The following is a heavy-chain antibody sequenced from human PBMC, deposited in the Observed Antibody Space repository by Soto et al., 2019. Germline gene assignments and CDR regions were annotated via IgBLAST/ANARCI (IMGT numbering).Heavy chain of an antibody. D-gene: IGHD5-18*01. J-gene: IGHJ4*02. V-gene: IGHV3-30-3*01. CDR3: ARDASGYIYGYCPTR. CDR2: ISYDGSNK. Sequence: QVQLVESGGGVVQPGRSLRLSCAASGFTLSSYAKHWVRQAPGKGLEWVAVISYDGSNKYYADSVKGRFTISRDNSKNTLYLQMNSLRAEDTAVYSCARDASGYIYGYCPTRWGQGTLVTVSS. CDR1: GFTLSSYA.